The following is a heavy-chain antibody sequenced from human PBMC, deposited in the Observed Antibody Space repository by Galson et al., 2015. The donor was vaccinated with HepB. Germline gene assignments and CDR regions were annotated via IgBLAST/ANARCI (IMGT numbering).Heavy chain of an antibody. D-gene: IGHD3-10*01. Sequence: SLRLSCAASGFTVSSNYMSWVRQAPGKGLEWASVIYSDGSTYYADSVKGRFIISKDNSKNTLYLQMNSLRGEDTAVYYCAREPLSYGSGSLFDCWGQGTLVTVSS. CDR3: AREPLSYGSGSLFDC. V-gene: IGHV3-66*01. CDR1: GFTVSSNY. CDR2: IYSDGST. J-gene: IGHJ4*02.